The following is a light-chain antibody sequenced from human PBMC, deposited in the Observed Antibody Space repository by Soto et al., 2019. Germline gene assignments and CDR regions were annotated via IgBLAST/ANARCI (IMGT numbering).Light chain of an antibody. V-gene: IGKV1-5*03. CDR1: QSISAS. CDR3: QHMAT. CDR2: KAS. J-gene: IGKJ1*01. Sequence: DIQMTQSPSTLSASVGDRVTITCRASQSISASLAWYQQKPGKAPKPLIYKASSVETGVPSRCSGSRSGTQFTLTISSLQPDDFSSYFCQHMATFGQGTKVEIK.